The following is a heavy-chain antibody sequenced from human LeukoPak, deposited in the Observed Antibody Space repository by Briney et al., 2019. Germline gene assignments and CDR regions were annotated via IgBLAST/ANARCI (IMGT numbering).Heavy chain of an antibody. Sequence: SETLSLTCTVSGGSISSYYWSWIRQPAGKGLEWIGRIYTSGSTNYNPSLKSRVTMSVDTSKNQFSLKLSSVTAADTAVYYCARYGSGAAATLNWFDPWGQGTLVTVSS. V-gene: IGHV4-4*07. CDR1: GGSISSYY. CDR2: IYTSGST. D-gene: IGHD6-13*01. J-gene: IGHJ5*02. CDR3: ARYGSGAAATLNWFDP.